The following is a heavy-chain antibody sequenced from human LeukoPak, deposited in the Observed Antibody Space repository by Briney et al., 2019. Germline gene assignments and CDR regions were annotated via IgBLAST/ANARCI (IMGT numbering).Heavy chain of an antibody. J-gene: IGHJ4*02. Sequence: PSQTLSLTCTVSGGSISSGGYYWSWIRQHPGKGLEWIGYIYYSGSTYYNPSLKSRVTISVDTSKNQFSLKLSSVTAADTAVYYCTRLYSGYDSRLFPIDYWGQGTLVTVSS. CDR2: IYYSGST. D-gene: IGHD5-12*01. CDR1: GGSISSGGYY. V-gene: IGHV4-31*03. CDR3: TRLYSGYDSRLFPIDY.